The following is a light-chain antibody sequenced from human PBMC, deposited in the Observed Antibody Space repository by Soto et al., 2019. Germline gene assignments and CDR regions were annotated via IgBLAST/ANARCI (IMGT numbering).Light chain of an antibody. Sequence: QSALTQPASVSGSPGQSITISCTGTSSDVGGYNYVSWYQQHPGKAPKLMIYEVSNRPSGVSNRFSGSKSGNTASLTISGLQAEDEADYYCSSYTSSCTYVFGTGTKVTVL. CDR3: SSYTSSCTYV. V-gene: IGLV2-14*01. CDR2: EVS. J-gene: IGLJ1*01. CDR1: SSDVGGYNY.